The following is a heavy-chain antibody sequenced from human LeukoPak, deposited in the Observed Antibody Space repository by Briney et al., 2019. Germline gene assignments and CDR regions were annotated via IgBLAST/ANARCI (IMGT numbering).Heavy chain of an antibody. V-gene: IGHV4-34*01. CDR1: GGSFSSYY. Sequence: SETLSLTCAVYGGSFSSYYWSWIRQPPGKGLEWIGEINHSGSTNYNPSLKSRVTISVDTSKNQFSLKLGSVTAADTAVYYCARVVVLPPNFDYWGQGTLVTVSS. D-gene: IGHD3-22*01. CDR3: ARVVVLPPNFDY. CDR2: INHSGST. J-gene: IGHJ4*02.